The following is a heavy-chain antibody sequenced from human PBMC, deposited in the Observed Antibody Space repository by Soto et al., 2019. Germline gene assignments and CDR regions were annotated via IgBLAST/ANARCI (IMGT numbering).Heavy chain of an antibody. CDR2: ISAYNGNT. Sequence: ASVKVSCKASGYTFTSYGISWVRQAPGQGLEWMGWISAYNGNTNYAQKLQGRVTMTTDTSTSTAYMELRSLGSDDTAVYYCARVFWQQLNGNWFDPWGQGTLVTVSS. D-gene: IGHD6-13*01. CDR1: GYTFTSYG. J-gene: IGHJ5*02. V-gene: IGHV1-18*01. CDR3: ARVFWQQLNGNWFDP.